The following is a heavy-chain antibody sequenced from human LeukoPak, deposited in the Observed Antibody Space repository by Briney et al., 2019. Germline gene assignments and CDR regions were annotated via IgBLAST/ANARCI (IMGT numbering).Heavy chain of an antibody. Sequence: GGSLRLSCAASGFTFSSYAMSWVRQAPGKGLEWVGRIQSKTDGGTTDFAAPVKGRFTVSRDDSKNTLYLQMNSLKTEDTAVYYCVPDVYSKYKGYFDYWGQGTLVTVSS. D-gene: IGHD4-11*01. V-gene: IGHV3-15*01. CDR2: IQSKTDGGTT. J-gene: IGHJ4*02. CDR1: GFTFSSYA. CDR3: VPDVYSKYKGYFDY.